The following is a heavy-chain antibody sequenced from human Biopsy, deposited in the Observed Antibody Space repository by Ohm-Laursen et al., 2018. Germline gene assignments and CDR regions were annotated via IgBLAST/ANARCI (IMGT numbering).Heavy chain of an antibody. V-gene: IGHV1-2*02. CDR2: INPKSGGT. CDR3: AIDGNDFLTDYLEIDQ. CDR1: GGTFSNYG. Sequence: AASVKVSCKAPGGTFSNYGVNWVRQAPGQGLEWMGWINPKSGGTHYLEKFRGRVTMTRDTSISTAYMEVSSLRSDDTAVYYCAIDGNDFLTDYLEIDQWGQGTLVTVSS. D-gene: IGHD3-9*01. J-gene: IGHJ4*02.